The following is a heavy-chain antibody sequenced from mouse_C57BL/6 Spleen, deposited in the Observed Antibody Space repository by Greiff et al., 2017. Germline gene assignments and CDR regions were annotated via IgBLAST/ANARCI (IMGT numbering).Heavy chain of an antibody. J-gene: IGHJ2*01. CDR2: IHPNSGST. CDR1: GYTFTSYW. D-gene: IGHD1-1*01. V-gene: IGHV1-64*01. CDR3: ASITTVVAEDYVDY. Sequence: QVQLQQPGAELVKPGASVKLSCKASGYTFTSYWMHWVKQRPGQGLEWIGMIHPNSGSTNYNEKFKSKATLTVDKSSSTAYMQLSSLTSEDSAVXYCASITTVVAEDYVDYWGQGTTLTVSS.